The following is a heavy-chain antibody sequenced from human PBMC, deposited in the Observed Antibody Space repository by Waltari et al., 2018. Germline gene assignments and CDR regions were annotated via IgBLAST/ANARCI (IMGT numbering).Heavy chain of an antibody. CDR2: IYSGGST. J-gene: IGHJ6*02. Sequence: EVQLVESGGGLIQPGGSLRLSCAASGFTVSSNYMSWVRQAQGKGMEWVSVIYSGGSTYYADSVKGRFTISRDNSKNTLYLQMNSLRAEDTAVYYCARDRVVVVAATRIFYYYYGMDVWGQGTTVTVSS. V-gene: IGHV3-53*01. D-gene: IGHD2-15*01. CDR1: GFTVSSNY. CDR3: ARDRVVVVAATRIFYYYYGMDV.